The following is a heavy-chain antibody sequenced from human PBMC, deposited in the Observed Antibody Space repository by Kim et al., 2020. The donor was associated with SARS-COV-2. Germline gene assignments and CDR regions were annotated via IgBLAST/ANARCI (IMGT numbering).Heavy chain of an antibody. Sequence: SVKGRFTISRDNAKNYLYLQMNSLRDEDTAVYYCASSAYYYDSSGYYYGYWGQGTLVTVSS. D-gene: IGHD3-22*01. J-gene: IGHJ4*02. V-gene: IGHV3-48*02. CDR3: ASSAYYYDSSGYYYGY.